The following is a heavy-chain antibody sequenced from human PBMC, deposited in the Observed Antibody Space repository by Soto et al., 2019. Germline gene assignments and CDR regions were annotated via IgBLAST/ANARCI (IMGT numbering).Heavy chain of an antibody. CDR1: GYSFKNYA. CDR3: ARDDRSVSGVVTLDH. D-gene: IGHD3-3*01. V-gene: IGHV1-3*01. CDR2: SNEGSGNT. Sequence: ASVKVSCKATGYSFKNYAVHWVRQAPGQRLEWMGFSNEGSGNTRFSQKFQGRISITRDTSASTVYLDLSSLTSEDTAIYYCARDDRSVSGVVTLDHWGPGTLVTVSS. J-gene: IGHJ4*02.